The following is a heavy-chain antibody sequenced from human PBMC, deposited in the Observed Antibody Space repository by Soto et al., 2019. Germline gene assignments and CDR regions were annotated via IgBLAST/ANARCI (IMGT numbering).Heavy chain of an antibody. D-gene: IGHD5-18*01. CDR1: GGTFSSYA. Sequence: QVQLVQSGAEVKKPGSSVKVSCKASGGTFSSYAISWVRQAPGQGHEWMGGIIPIFGTANYSQKFQGRVTITADESTRTAYMELSSRRSEDTAVYYCERDEDTEYSDGYLNYWGQGPLVTVSS. V-gene: IGHV1-69*01. CDR2: IIPIFGTA. J-gene: IGHJ4*02. CDR3: ERDEDTEYSDGYLNY.